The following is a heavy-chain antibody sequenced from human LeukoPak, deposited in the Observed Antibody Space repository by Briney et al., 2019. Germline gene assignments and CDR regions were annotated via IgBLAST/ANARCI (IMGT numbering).Heavy chain of an antibody. CDR3: ARSPPSPATNFVVLWFDP. V-gene: IGHV4-30-4*08. Sequence: SSQTLSLTCTVSGGSISSGDYYWSWIRQPPGKGLEWIGYIYYSGSTYYNPSLKSRVTISVDTSKNQFSLKLSSVTAADTAVYYCARSPPSPATNFVVLWFDPWGQGTQVTVSS. J-gene: IGHJ5*02. CDR2: IYYSGST. CDR1: GGSISSGDYY. D-gene: IGHD2-8*01.